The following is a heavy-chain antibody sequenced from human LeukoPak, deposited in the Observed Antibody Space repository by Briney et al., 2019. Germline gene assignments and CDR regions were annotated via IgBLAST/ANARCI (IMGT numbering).Heavy chain of an antibody. D-gene: IGHD2-2*01. Sequence: GGSLRLSCAASGFTFSSYWMHWVRQAPGKGLVWVSRINTDGSSTSYADSVKGRFTISRDNAKNTLYLQMNSLRAEDAAVYYCARPKKVVPAAMDYWGQGTLVTVSS. CDR3: ARPKKVVPAAMDY. J-gene: IGHJ4*02. CDR1: GFTFSSYW. CDR2: INTDGSST. V-gene: IGHV3-74*01.